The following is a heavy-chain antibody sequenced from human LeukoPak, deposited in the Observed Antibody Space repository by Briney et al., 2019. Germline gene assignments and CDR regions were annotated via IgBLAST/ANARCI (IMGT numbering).Heavy chain of an antibody. Sequence: SETLSLTCTVSGGSISSYYWSWIRQPPGKGLEWIGYIYYSGSTNYNPSLKCRVTISVDTSKNQFSLKLSSVTAADTAVYYCARDRPQWLGHFDIWGQGTMVTVSS. V-gene: IGHV4-59*01. D-gene: IGHD6-19*01. CDR2: IYYSGST. J-gene: IGHJ3*02. CDR1: GGSISSYY. CDR3: ARDRPQWLGHFDI.